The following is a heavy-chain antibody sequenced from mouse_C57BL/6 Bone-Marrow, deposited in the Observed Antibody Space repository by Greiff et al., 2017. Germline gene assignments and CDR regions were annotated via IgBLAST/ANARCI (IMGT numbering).Heavy chain of an antibody. CDR3: ARHPYDYDAMDY. J-gene: IGHJ4*01. CDR2: ISSGGSYT. CDR1: GFTFSSYG. V-gene: IGHV5-6*01. Sequence: EVKLVESGGDLVKPGGSLKLSCAASGFTFSSYGMSWVRQTPDKRLEWVATISSGGSYTYYPDSVKGRFTISRDNAKNTLYLQMSNLKSEDTAMYYCARHPYDYDAMDYWGQGTSVTVSS. D-gene: IGHD6-5*01.